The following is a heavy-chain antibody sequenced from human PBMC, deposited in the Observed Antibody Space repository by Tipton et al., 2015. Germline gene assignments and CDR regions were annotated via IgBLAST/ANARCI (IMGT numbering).Heavy chain of an antibody. CDR3: ASTHAEYIWGSFRSRGGY. CDR2: INHSGST. Sequence: TLSLTCTVSGGSISGGGYYWTWIRQPPGKGLEWIGEINHSGSTNYNPSLKSRFTISVDKSKNQFSLKLSSVTAADTAVYYCASTHAEYIWGSFRSRGGYWGQGTLVTVSS. V-gene: IGHV4-34*01. D-gene: IGHD3-16*02. CDR1: GGSISGGGYY. J-gene: IGHJ4*02.